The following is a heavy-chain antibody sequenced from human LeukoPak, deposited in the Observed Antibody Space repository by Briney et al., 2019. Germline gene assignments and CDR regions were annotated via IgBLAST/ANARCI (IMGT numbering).Heavy chain of an antibody. V-gene: IGHV3-11*04. CDR1: GFTFSDYY. J-gene: IGHJ4*02. CDR3: ARVGYDSSGRFDY. D-gene: IGHD3-22*01. CDR2: ISSSGSII. Sequence: GGSLRLSCAASGFTFSDYYMTWIRQAPGKGLEWVPYISSSGSIIYYADSVKGRFIISRDNAKNSLYLQMNNLRAEDTAVYFCARVGYDSSGRFDYWGQGTLVTVSS.